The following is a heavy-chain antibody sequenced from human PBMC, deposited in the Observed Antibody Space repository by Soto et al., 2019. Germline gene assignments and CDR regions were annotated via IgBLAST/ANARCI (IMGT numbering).Heavy chain of an antibody. CDR3: ASRVGATLHDAFYI. CDR1: GFTFSSYS. J-gene: IGHJ3*02. D-gene: IGHD1-26*01. Sequence: EVQLVESGGGLVQPGGSLRLSCAASGFTFSSYSMNWVRQAPGKGLEWVSYISSSSSTIYYADSVKGRFTISRDNAKNSLSLQMNSLRDEDTAVYYCASRVGATLHDAFYIWGQGTMVTVSS. V-gene: IGHV3-48*02. CDR2: ISSSSSTI.